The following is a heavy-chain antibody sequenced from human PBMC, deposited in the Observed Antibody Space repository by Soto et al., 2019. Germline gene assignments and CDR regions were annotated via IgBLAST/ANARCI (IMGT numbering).Heavy chain of an antibody. CDR2: IYHSGST. Sequence: SETLSLTCAVSCGSISSGGYSWSWIRQPPGKGLEWIGYIYHSGSTYYNPSLKSRVTISVDRSKNQFSLKLSSVTAADTAVYYCATSNWFDPWGQGTLVTVSS. CDR3: ATSNWFDP. CDR1: CGSISSGGYS. D-gene: IGHD2-2*01. V-gene: IGHV4-30-2*01. J-gene: IGHJ5*02.